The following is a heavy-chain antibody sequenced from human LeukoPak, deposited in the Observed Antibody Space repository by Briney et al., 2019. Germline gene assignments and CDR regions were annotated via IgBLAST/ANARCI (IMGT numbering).Heavy chain of an antibody. CDR3: ARDPGRGYDI. CDR2: IKHDGREK. J-gene: IGHJ3*02. Sequence: GGSLRLSCAASGFTFATYWMAWVRQAPGKGLEWVAVIKHDGREKKSVDSVKGRFTVSRDDAKNSLYLQMNSLSAEDTAVYYCARDPGRGYDIWGQGTMVTVSS. V-gene: IGHV3-7*01. CDR1: GFTFATYW. D-gene: IGHD3-22*01.